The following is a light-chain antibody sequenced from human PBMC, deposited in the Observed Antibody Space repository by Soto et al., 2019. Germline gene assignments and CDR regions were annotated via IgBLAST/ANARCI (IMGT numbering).Light chain of an antibody. CDR1: QSIINW. J-gene: IGKJ1*01. V-gene: IGKV1-5*03. CDR3: QHYNSFPWT. CDR2: KAS. Sequence: DIQMTQSPSTLSASVGDRVTSTCRASQSIINWLGWYQQKPGKAPKLLIYKASSLESGVPSRFSGSGSGTDFTLTINRLQPDDFATYYCQHYNSFPWTFGQGTKVDI.